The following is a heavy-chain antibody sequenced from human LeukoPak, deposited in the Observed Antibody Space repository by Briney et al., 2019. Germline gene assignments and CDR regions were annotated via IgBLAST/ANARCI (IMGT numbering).Heavy chain of an antibody. Sequence: GGSLRLSCAASGFTFSSYEMNWVRQAPGKGLEWVSSISGSSIYIYYADSVKGRFTISRDNAKNSPYLQMNSLRAEDTAVYYCARDPPYYDSSGYYYDYWGQGTLVTVSS. CDR3: ARDPPYYDSSGYYYDY. D-gene: IGHD3-22*01. CDR2: ISGSSIYI. CDR1: GFTFSSYE. J-gene: IGHJ4*02. V-gene: IGHV3-21*01.